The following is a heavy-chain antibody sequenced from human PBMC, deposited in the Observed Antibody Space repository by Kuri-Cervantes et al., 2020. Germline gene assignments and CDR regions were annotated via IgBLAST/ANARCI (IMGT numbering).Heavy chain of an antibody. J-gene: IGHJ6*02. D-gene: IGHD4-23*01. CDR1: GFTFSTYG. V-gene: IGHV3-66*01. CDR3: ARGYGGRWYYYYGMDV. Sequence: GESLKISCAASGFTFSTYGMHWVRQAPGKGLEWVSVIYSGGSTYYADSVKGRFTISRDNSKNTLYLQMNSLRAEDTAVYYCARGYGGRWYYYYGMDVWGQGTTVTVSS. CDR2: IYSGGST.